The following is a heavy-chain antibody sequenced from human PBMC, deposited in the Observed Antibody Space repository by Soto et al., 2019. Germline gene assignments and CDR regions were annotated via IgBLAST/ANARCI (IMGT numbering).Heavy chain of an antibody. CDR2: IWYDGSNK. Sequence: QVQLVESGGGVVQPGRSLRLSCAASGFTFSSYGMHWVRQAPGKGLEWVAVIWYDGSNKYYADSVKGRFTISRDNSKNTLYLQMNSLRAEDTAVYYCARDLHTGLLEWGLDYWGQGTLVTVSS. J-gene: IGHJ4*02. D-gene: IGHD3-3*01. V-gene: IGHV3-33*01. CDR3: ARDLHTGLLEWGLDY. CDR1: GFTFSSYG.